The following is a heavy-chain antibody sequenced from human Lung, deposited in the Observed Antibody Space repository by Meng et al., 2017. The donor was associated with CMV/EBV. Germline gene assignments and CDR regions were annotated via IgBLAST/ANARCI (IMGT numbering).Heavy chain of an antibody. CDR1: GVSISSNIR. CDR3: ARGKQDAWELLAY. V-gene: IGHV4-4*02. Sequence: HVQLQESGPGLVKPSGTLSLTCGVSGVSISSNIRWTWVRQPPGKGLEWIGDIDDSGSTNYNPSLNSRISISLDKSKNHFSLKVNSVTAADTAVYYCARGKQDAWELLAYWGQGALVTAPQ. D-gene: IGHD1-26*01. CDR2: IDDSGST. J-gene: IGHJ4*02.